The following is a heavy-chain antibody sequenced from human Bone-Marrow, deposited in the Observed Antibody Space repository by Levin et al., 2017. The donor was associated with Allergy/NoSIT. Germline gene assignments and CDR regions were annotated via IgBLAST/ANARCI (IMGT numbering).Heavy chain of an antibody. V-gene: IGHV3-30-3*01. CDR2: ISYDGSNK. J-gene: IGHJ6*02. CDR1: GFTFSSYA. CDR3: ARDRPWVRGVTAPYYYYYGMDV. Sequence: PGGSLRLSCAASGFTFSSYAMHWVRQAPGKGLEWVAVISYDGSNKYYADSVKGRFTISRDNSKNTLYLQMNSLRAEDTAVYYCARDRPWVRGVTAPYYYYYGMDVWGQGTTVTVSS. D-gene: IGHD3-10*01.